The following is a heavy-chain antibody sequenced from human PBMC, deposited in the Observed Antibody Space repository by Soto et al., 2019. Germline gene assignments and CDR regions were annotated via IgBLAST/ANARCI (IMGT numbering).Heavy chain of an antibody. V-gene: IGHV3-30-3*01. Sequence: QVQLVESGGGVVQPGRSLRLSCAASGFTFSSYAMHWVRQAPGKGLEWVAVISYDGSNKYYADSVKGRFTISRDNSKNTQYLQMNSLRAEDTAVYYCARGGDCSSTSCLYYYYYGMDVWGQGTTVTGSS. CDR3: ARGGDCSSTSCLYYYYYGMDV. CDR1: GFTFSSYA. J-gene: IGHJ6*02. CDR2: ISYDGSNK. D-gene: IGHD2-2*01.